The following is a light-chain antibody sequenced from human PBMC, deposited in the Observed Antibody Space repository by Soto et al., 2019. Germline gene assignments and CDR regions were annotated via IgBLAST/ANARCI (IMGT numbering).Light chain of an antibody. V-gene: IGKV3-11*01. Sequence: EIVLTQSPATLSLSPGERATLSCRASQSVSSYLAWYQQKPGQAPSLLIYDASNRATGIPARFSGSGSGTDFTLTISSLEPEEFAVYYCQQRSNGFTFGQGTKLEIK. J-gene: IGKJ2*01. CDR1: QSVSSY. CDR2: DAS. CDR3: QQRSNGFT.